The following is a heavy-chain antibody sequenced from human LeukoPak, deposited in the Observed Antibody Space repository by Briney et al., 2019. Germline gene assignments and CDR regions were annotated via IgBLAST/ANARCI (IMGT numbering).Heavy chain of an antibody. D-gene: IGHD3-22*01. Sequence: GGSLRPSCAVSGITLSNYGMTWVREAPGKGLEWVAGISDTGGRTNYADSVKGRFTISRDNPKNTLYLQMNSLRAEDTAVYFCAKRGVVIRVILVGFHKEAYYFDSWGQGALVTVSS. CDR2: ISDTGGRT. CDR1: GITLSNYG. V-gene: IGHV3-23*01. CDR3: AKRGVVIRVILVGFHKEAYYFDS. J-gene: IGHJ4*02.